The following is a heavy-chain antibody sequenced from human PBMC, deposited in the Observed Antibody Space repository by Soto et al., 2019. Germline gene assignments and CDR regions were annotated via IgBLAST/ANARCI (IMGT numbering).Heavy chain of an antibody. V-gene: IGHV1-58*01. CDR3: AAVSPVGATSSYNWFDP. D-gene: IGHD1-26*01. J-gene: IGHJ5*02. CDR2: IVVGSGNT. Sequence: GASVKVSCKASGFTFTSSAVQWVRQARGQRLEWIGWIVVGSGNTNYAQKFQERVTITRDMSTSTAYMELSSLRSEDTAVYYCAAVSPVGATSSYNWFDPWGQGTLVTVS. CDR1: GFTFTSSA.